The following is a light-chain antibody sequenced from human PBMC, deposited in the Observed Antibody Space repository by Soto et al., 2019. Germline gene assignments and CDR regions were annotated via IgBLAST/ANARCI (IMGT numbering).Light chain of an antibody. J-gene: IGLJ2*01. Sequence: QSALTQPPSASGSPGQSVTISCTGTSSDVGGYNYVSWYQQHPGKAPKLMIYEVSKRPSGVPDRFSGSKSGNTASLTVCGLQAEDEADYYCRSYAGSNNVVFGGGTKLTVL. CDR2: EVS. V-gene: IGLV2-8*01. CDR3: RSYAGSNNVV. CDR1: SSDVGGYNY.